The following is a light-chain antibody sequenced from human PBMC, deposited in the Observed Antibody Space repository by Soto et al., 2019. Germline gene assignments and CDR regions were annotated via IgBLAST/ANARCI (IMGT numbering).Light chain of an antibody. Sequence: DIQMTQSPSSLSASVGDRFIITCRASQSITNFLSWYQQKPGKAPNLLIYTASTLQSGVPSRFSGSGSGAEFTLTISSLLPEDFATYHCQQLNSFPFTFGQGTRLEIK. J-gene: IGKJ5*01. V-gene: IGKV1-17*01. CDR1: QSITNF. CDR2: TAS. CDR3: QQLNSFPFT.